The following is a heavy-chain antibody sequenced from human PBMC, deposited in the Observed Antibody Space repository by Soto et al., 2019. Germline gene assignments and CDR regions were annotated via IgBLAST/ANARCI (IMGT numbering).Heavy chain of an antibody. CDR1: GYTFTSYA. D-gene: IGHD6-25*01. V-gene: IGHV1-3*01. Sequence: QFQLVQSGAEVKKPGASVKVSCKASGYTFTSYAMHWVRQAPGQRLEWMGWINAGNGNTKYSQKLQGRVTSNRETSASTAYMELSSLRSEDTAVYYCARQAKGGYPSGHWGQGTLVTVSS. J-gene: IGHJ4*02. CDR2: INAGNGNT. CDR3: ARQAKGGYPSGH.